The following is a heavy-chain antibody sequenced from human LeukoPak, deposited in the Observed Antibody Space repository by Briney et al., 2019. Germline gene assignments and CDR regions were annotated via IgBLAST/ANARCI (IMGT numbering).Heavy chain of an antibody. CDR1: GGSVSSGSYY. V-gene: IGHV4-61*01. Sequence: NASETLSHTCTVSGGSVSSGSYYWSWIRQPPGKGLEWIGFIYYTGNTNYNPSLKSRVTISVDTSKNQFSLKLTSVTAADTAIYYCARDTGYCSAGSCYHNYFDYWGQGTLVTVSS. J-gene: IGHJ4*02. D-gene: IGHD2-15*01. CDR3: ARDTGYCSAGSCYHNYFDY. CDR2: IYYTGNT.